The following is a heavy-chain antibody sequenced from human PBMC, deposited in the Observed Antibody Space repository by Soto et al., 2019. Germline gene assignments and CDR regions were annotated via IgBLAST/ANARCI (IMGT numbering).Heavy chain of an antibody. Sequence: QVQLVQSGAEVKKPGSSVKVSCKASGGTFSSYAISWVRQAPGQGLEWMGGIIPIFGTANYAQKFQGRVTIXAXXSTSPAYMELSSLRSEDTAVYYCARDYPGRGGMDVWGQGTTVTVSS. CDR3: ARDYPGRGGMDV. D-gene: IGHD1-1*01. CDR1: GGTFSSYA. V-gene: IGHV1-69*12. J-gene: IGHJ6*02. CDR2: IIPIFGTA.